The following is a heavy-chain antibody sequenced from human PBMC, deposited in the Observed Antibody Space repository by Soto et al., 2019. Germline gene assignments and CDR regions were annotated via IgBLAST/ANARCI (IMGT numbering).Heavy chain of an antibody. CDR2: IYYSGST. CDR1: GVSTSGFY. CDR3: ARRLDYYDSSGNAFDI. V-gene: IGHV4-59*08. Sequence: SETLSLTCAVSGVSTSGFYWSWIRQPPGKGLEYIGDIYYSGSTNYNPSLKSRVTISLDTSKNQFSLKLSSVTAADTAVYYCARRLDYYDSSGNAFDIWGQGTMVTVSS. J-gene: IGHJ3*02. D-gene: IGHD3-22*01.